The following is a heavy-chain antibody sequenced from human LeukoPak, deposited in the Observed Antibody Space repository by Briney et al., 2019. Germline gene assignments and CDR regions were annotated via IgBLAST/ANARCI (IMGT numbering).Heavy chain of an antibody. CDR1: GFSLGSVGAG. D-gene: IGHD5-12*01. V-gene: IGHV2-5*02. Sequence: FGPTLAYPTQTLMLTCTFSGFSLGSVGAGGGWISQPRGTALEWLALIYLDDDKLYSPSLKSSLTITKDTSKNQLVLTMTNMDPVDTATYYCAHYVATVPDYWGQGTLVTVSS. J-gene: IGHJ4*02. CDR2: IYLDDDK. CDR3: AHYVATVPDY.